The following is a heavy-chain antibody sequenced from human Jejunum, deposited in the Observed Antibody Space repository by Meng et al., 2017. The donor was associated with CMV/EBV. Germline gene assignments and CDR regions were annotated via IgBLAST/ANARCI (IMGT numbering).Heavy chain of an antibody. CDR2: INPSSGNS. J-gene: IGHJ6*02. CDR1: GYTLSSYD. V-gene: IGHV1-8*01. Sequence: ASGYTLSSYDINWVRQASGQGLEWMGGINPSSGNSGYAQKFQGRVTMTRNISINTAYMELSGLTSADTGVYYCAREIINLDRMDVWGQGTPVTVSS. CDR3: AREIINLDRMDV.